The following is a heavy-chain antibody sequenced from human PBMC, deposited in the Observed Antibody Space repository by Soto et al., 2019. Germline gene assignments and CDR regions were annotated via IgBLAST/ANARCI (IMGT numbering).Heavy chain of an antibody. D-gene: IGHD1-1*01. Sequence: QVQLVQSGAEVKKPGASVKVSCKASGYTFTSYYMHWVRQAPGQGLEWMGIINPSGGSTSYAQKFQGRVTMTRDTSTSTVYMELSRLRSEDTAVYYCARETTADGMDVWGQGTTVTVSS. J-gene: IGHJ6*02. CDR1: GYTFTSYY. CDR2: INPSGGST. CDR3: ARETTADGMDV. V-gene: IGHV1-46*01.